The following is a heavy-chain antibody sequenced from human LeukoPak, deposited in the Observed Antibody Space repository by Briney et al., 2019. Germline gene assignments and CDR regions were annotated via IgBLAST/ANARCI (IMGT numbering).Heavy chain of an antibody. V-gene: IGHV4-34*01. CDR2: INHSGST. CDR1: GGSFSGYY. J-gene: IGHJ4*02. CDR3: ARLTYYDYVWGSYRPGYYFDY. Sequence: PSETLSLTCAVYGGSFSGYYWGWIRQPPGKGLEWIGEINHSGSTNYNPSLKRRVTISVDTSKNQFSLKLSSVTAADTAVYYCARLTYYDYVWGSYRPGYYFDYWGQGTLVTVSS. D-gene: IGHD3-16*02.